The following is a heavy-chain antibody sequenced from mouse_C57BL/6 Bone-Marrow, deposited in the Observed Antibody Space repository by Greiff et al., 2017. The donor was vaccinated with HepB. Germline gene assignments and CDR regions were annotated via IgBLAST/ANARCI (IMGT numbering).Heavy chain of an antibody. CDR3: ARAGDYYGSSYGFAY. J-gene: IGHJ3*01. CDR1: GYTFTDYN. V-gene: IGHV1-18*01. CDR2: INPNNGGT. D-gene: IGHD1-1*01. Sequence: EVQLQQSGPELVKPGASVKIPCKASGYTFTDYNMDWVKQSHGKSLEWIGDINPNNGGTIYNQKFKGKATLTVDKSSSTAYMELRSMTSEDTAVYYCARAGDYYGSSYGFAYWGQGTLVTVSA.